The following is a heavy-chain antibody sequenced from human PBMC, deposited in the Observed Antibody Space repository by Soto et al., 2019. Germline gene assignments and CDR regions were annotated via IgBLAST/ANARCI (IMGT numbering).Heavy chain of an antibody. CDR2: INPNSGDT. Sequence: ASVKVSFKASGYTFTGYYMHWLRQAPGQGLEWMGWINPNSGDTNYAQKFQGWVTMTRDTSITTAYMEVSRLRSDDTAVYYCAREEKNGMDVWGQGTTVTVSS. V-gene: IGHV1-2*04. J-gene: IGHJ6*02. CDR1: GYTFTGYY. CDR3: AREEKNGMDV.